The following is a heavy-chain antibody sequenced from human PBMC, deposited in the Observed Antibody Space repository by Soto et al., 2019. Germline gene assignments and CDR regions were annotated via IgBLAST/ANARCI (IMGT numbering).Heavy chain of an antibody. V-gene: IGHV1-69*10. Sequence: ASVKVSCKASGGTFSSYAISWGRQAPGQGLEWMGGIIPIFGIANYAQKFQGRVTITADKSTSTAYMELSSLRSEDTAVYYCARVGRWLQLGAFDIWGQGTMVTVSS. CDR1: GGTFSSYA. CDR2: IIPIFGIA. J-gene: IGHJ3*02. CDR3: ARVGRWLQLGAFDI. D-gene: IGHD5-12*01.